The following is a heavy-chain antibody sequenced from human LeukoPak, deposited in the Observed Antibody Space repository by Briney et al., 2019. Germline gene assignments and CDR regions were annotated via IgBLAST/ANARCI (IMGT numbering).Heavy chain of an antibody. CDR3: ARLTGYSSGLSHFQH. CDR2: IKQDGSEK. D-gene: IGHD6-19*01. Sequence: GGSLRLSCAASGFTFSSYWMSWVRQAPGKGLEWVANIKQDGSEKYYVDSVKGRFTISRDNAKNSLYLQMNSLRAEDTAVYYCARLTGYSSGLSHFQHWGQGTLVTVSS. J-gene: IGHJ1*01. CDR1: GFTFSSYW. V-gene: IGHV3-7*01.